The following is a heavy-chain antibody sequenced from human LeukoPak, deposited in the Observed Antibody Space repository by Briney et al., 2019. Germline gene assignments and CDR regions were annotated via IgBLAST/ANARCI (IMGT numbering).Heavy chain of an antibody. Sequence: SETLPLTCAVYGGSFSGYYWSWIRQPPGKGLEWIGEINHSGSTNYNPSLKSRVTISVDTSKNQFSLKLSSVTAADTAVYYCASYEYSSSPVDYWGQGTLVTVSS. CDR1: GGSFSGYY. CDR2: INHSGST. CDR3: ASYEYSSSPVDY. V-gene: IGHV4-34*01. J-gene: IGHJ4*02. D-gene: IGHD6-6*01.